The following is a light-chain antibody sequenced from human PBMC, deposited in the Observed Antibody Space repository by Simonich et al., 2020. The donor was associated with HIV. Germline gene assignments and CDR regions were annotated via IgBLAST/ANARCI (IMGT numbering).Light chain of an antibody. V-gene: IGKV3-20*01. Sequence: EIVLTQSPGTLSSSTGERATLSCRTSQSVSSSYLAGYQQKPGQAPRLLIYGPSTSATGIPDRFSGSGSVTEFTLTISRLEPEDFAVYYCQHHGAFGPGTKVDIK. J-gene: IGKJ3*01. CDR2: GPS. CDR1: QSVSSSY. CDR3: QHHGA.